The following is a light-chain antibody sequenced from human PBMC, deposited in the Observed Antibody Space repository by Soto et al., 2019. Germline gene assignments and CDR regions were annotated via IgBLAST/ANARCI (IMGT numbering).Light chain of an antibody. CDR2: KVS. V-gene: IGKV2-30*01. Sequence: DVVMTQSPLSLPVTLGQPASISCRSSQSLVYSDGNTYLNWFQQRPGQSPRRLIYKVSNRDSGVPDRVSGSGSGTDFTLKISRVEAEDVGVYYCMQGTRLEWTFGQGTKVEIK. CDR1: QSLVYSDGNTY. CDR3: MQGTRLEWT. J-gene: IGKJ1*01.